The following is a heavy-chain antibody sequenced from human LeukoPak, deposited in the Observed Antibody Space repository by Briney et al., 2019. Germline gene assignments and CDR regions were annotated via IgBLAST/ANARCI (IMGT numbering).Heavy chain of an antibody. J-gene: IGHJ5*02. Sequence: GTSVKVSCKASGYTFTNFGLSWVRQVPGQGPEYLGWISTKKGNTNYAQKFQGRVTMTADTSTSTAYMELRSLRSDDTAVYYCARVQVVVATILGWFDPWGQGTLVTVSS. CDR1: GYTFTNFG. D-gene: IGHD5-12*01. CDR2: ISTKKGNT. V-gene: IGHV1-18*01. CDR3: ARVQVVVATILGWFDP.